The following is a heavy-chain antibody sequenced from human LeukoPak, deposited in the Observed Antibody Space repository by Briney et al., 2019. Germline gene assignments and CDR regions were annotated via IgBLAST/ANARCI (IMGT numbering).Heavy chain of an antibody. CDR2: MNPYSGNT. D-gene: IGHD2-15*01. J-gene: IGHJ4*02. Sequence: ASVKASCKASGYTFTNYDIHWVRQATGQGLEWMGWMNPYSGNTGYAQKFQGGVTMTRDTSINTAYLELSSLKSGDTAVYYCARVPAARDFGYWGQGTPVIVSS. CDR1: GYTFTNYD. CDR3: ARVPAARDFGY. V-gene: IGHV1-8*01.